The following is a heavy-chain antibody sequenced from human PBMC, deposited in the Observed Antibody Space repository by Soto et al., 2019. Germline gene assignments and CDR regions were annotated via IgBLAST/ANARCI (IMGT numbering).Heavy chain of an antibody. Sequence: QVQLVQSGAEVREPGASVKVSCKTSGYTFSRYGITWVRQAPGQGLEWMGWINGNTGHTIYTMNLEDRLIISTDTSTSTAYMELRRLKSDDLAVYYCARERKWEPLPYGGQGTLVTVSS. CDR1: GYTFSRYG. D-gene: IGHD1-26*01. CDR3: ARERKWEPLPY. CDR2: INGNTGHT. V-gene: IGHV1-18*03. J-gene: IGHJ4*02.